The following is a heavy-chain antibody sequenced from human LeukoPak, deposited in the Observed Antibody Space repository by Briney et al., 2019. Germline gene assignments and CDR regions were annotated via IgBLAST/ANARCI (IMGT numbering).Heavy chain of an antibody. CDR3: ARGGSGSYYDY. Sequence: ASVKVSCKASGGTFSSYAISWVRQAPGQGFEWMGWISAYNGDTKYPETFQVRVTLTTDTSTNTVYMELRNLKSDDTAVYYCARGGSGSYYDYWGQGTLITVSS. V-gene: IGHV1-18*01. CDR2: ISAYNGDT. CDR1: GGTFSSYA. J-gene: IGHJ4*02. D-gene: IGHD3-10*01.